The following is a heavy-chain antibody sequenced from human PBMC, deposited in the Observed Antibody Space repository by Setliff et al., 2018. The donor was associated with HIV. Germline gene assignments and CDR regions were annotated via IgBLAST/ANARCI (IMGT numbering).Heavy chain of an antibody. CDR2: IFNNGNT. CDR1: GDSIKSANYF. D-gene: IGHD5-12*01. CDR3: ARGIYRPWGGYSAFATDAFET. J-gene: IGHJ3*02. V-gene: IGHV4-31*03. Sequence: PSETLSLTCTVSGDSIKSANYFWTWIRQHPGKGLEWIGNIFNNGNTNYNPSLRSRADIFLDTSKNQFSLRLSSVSAADTAVYYCARGIYRPWGGYSAFATDAFETWGQGTLVTVSS.